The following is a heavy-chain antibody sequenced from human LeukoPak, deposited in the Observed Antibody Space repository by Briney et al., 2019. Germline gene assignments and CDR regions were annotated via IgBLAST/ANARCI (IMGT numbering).Heavy chain of an antibody. D-gene: IGHD6-13*01. CDR1: GDSISSGSYS. V-gene: IGHV4-61*09. Sequence: PSETLSLTCTVSGDSISSGSYSWSWIRQPAGKGLEWIGHIYTSGSTNYNPSLKSRITISVVTSKNQFSLRLSSVTAADTAVYYCARGLPHSRLSTSWYYFDYWGQGTLVTVSS. CDR3: ARGLPHSRLSTSWYYFDY. CDR2: IYTSGST. J-gene: IGHJ4*02.